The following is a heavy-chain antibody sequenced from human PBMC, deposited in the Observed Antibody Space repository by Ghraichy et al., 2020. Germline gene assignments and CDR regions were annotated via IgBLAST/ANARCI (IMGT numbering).Heavy chain of an antibody. CDR2: IWYDGSNK. J-gene: IGHJ6*02. Sequence: GSLRLSCAASGFTFSSYGMHWVRQTPGKGLEWVAVIWYDGSNKYYADSVKGRFTISRDNSKNTLYLQMNSLRAEDTAVYYCARDSYCSGGSCYSGYYYYGMDVWGQGTTVTVSS. D-gene: IGHD2-15*01. V-gene: IGHV3-33*01. CDR3: ARDSYCSGGSCYSGYYYYGMDV. CDR1: GFTFSSYG.